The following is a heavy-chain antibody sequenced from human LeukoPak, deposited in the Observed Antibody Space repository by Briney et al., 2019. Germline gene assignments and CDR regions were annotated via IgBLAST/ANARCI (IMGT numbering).Heavy chain of an antibody. D-gene: IGHD6-19*01. CDR1: GYTFTGYY. CDR3: ARTDREQWLAHYYCYYYMDV. CDR2: INPNSGGT. J-gene: IGHJ6*03. Sequence: ASVKVSCKASGYTFTGYYMHWVRQAPGQGLEWVGWINPNSGGTNYAQKFQGRVTMTRDTSISTAYMELSRLRSDDTAVYYCARTDREQWLAHYYCYYYMDVWGKGTTVTVSS. V-gene: IGHV1-2*02.